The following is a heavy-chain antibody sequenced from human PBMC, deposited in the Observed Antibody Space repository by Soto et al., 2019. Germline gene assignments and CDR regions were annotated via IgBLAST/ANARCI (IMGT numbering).Heavy chain of an antibody. J-gene: IGHJ4*02. CDR3: AKETFGVGCTLDF. Sequence: QLLESGGGLVQPGGSRRLSCAASGFNFGDYTMTWVRQAPGKGLVWISTISGGGGNSYYADVVKGRFTITRDNSKNTLYLQMNTREGEDTALYYLAKETFGVGCTLDFWGQGTLVTVSS. CDR2: ISGGGGNS. D-gene: IGHD3-3*01. V-gene: IGHV3-23*01. CDR1: GFNFGDYT.